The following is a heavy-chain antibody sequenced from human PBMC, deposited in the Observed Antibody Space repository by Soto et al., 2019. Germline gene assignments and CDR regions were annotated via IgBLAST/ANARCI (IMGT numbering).Heavy chain of an antibody. CDR3: AGYGSSLASYYYYGMDV. J-gene: IGHJ6*02. D-gene: IGHD3-10*01. V-gene: IGHV4-30-4*01. CDR1: GGSISSGDYY. CDR2: IYYSGST. Sequence: LSLTCTVSGGSISSGDYYWSWIRQPPGKGLEWIGYIYYSGSTYYNPSLKSRVTISVDTSKNQFSLKLSSVTAADTAVYYCAGYGSSLASYYYYGMDVWGQGTTVTVSS.